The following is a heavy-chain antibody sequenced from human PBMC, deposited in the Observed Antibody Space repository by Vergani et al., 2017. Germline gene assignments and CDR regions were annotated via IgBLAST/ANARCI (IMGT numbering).Heavy chain of an antibody. V-gene: IGHV5-51*03. Sequence: EVELVQSGPEMRKPGESLKISCNGSEYSFGNYWIGWVRQRAGKGLEWMGIIYPADFDTRYSPSFQGQVTITAHKSNRTALLEWESLKASDTALYYCARHRTYTDSWGQGTLVTVSS. J-gene: IGHJ4*02. CDR1: EYSFGNYW. CDR3: ARHRTYTDS. D-gene: IGHD2-21*01. CDR2: IYPADFDT.